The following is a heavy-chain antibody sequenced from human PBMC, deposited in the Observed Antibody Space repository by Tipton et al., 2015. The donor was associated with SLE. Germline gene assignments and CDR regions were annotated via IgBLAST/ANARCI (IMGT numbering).Heavy chain of an antibody. CDR3: ARAKWVPDF. CDR1: GYTFSDYD. D-gene: IGHD1-26*01. Sequence: QVQLVQSGAEVKKPGASVKVSCKASGYTFSDYDINWVRQAAGRGLEWMGWVNPNGKTGYAQRFQGRVTMTKDTSISTAYMELNSLRSEDTAVYYCARAKWVPDFWGQGTLVTVSS. V-gene: IGHV1-8*01. CDR2: VNPNGKT. J-gene: IGHJ4*02.